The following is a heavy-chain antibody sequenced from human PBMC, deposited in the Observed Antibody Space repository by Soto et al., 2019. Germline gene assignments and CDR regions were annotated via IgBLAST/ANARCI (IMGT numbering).Heavy chain of an antibody. CDR2: ISAYNGNT. CDR1: GYTFTSYG. D-gene: IGHD1-26*01. Sequence: ASVKVSCKASGYTFTSYGISWVRQAPGQGLEWMGWISAYNGNTNYAQKLQGRVTMTTDTSTSTAYMELRSLRSDDTAVYYCARAAGGSYFGELLIEYYYYGMDVWGKGTTVTVSS. J-gene: IGHJ6*04. CDR3: ARAAGGSYFGELLIEYYYYGMDV. V-gene: IGHV1-18*01.